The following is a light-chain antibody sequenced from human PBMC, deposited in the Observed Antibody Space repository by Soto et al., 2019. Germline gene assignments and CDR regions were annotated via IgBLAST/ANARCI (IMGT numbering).Light chain of an antibody. CDR2: DVS. CDR3: QQSYTVPHT. Sequence: EVVLTQSPATLSLSPGERATLSCRASQSVTKYLAWYQQKPGQALRLLIYDVSKRATGIPARFSGSGSETDFTLTISSLQPEDLATFYCQQSYTVPHTFGQGTKVEI. CDR1: QSVTKY. J-gene: IGKJ2*01. V-gene: IGKV3-11*01.